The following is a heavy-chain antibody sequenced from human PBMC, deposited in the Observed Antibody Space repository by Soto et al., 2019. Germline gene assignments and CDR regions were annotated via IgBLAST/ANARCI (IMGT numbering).Heavy chain of an antibody. CDR1: GFTFSSYA. CDR3: ASLRESPTDYNWFDP. D-gene: IGHD3-10*01. Sequence: PGGSLRLSCAASGFTFSSYAMHWVRQAPGKGLEWVAVISYDGSNKYYADSVKGRFTISRDNSKNTLYLQMNSLRAEDTAVYYCASLRESPTDYNWFDPWGQGTLVTVSS. CDR2: ISYDGSNK. V-gene: IGHV3-30-3*01. J-gene: IGHJ5*02.